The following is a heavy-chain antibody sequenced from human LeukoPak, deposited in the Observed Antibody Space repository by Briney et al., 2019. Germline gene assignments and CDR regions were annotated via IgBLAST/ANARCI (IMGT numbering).Heavy chain of an antibody. V-gene: IGHV3-53*01. CDR1: GFTVSSNY. D-gene: IGHD4-11*01. CDR3: AAGLRGPTVTGKYYYYGMDV. CDR2: IYSGGST. Sequence: PGGSLRLSCAASGFTVSSNYMSWVRQAPGKGLEWVSVIYSGGSTYYADSVKGRFTISRDNSKNTLYLQMNSLRAEDTAVYYCAAGLRGPTVTGKYYYYGMDVWGQGTTVTVSS. J-gene: IGHJ6*02.